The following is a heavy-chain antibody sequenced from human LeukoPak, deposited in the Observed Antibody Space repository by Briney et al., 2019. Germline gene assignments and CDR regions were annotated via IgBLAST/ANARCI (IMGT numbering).Heavy chain of an antibody. CDR3: AKRASPPPEFFFDY. CDR1: GFTFSSYG. CDR2: IWYDGSNK. Sequence: GGSLRLSCAASGFTFSSYGMHWVRQAPGKGLEWVAVIWYDGSNKYYADSVKGRFTISRDNSKNTLYLQMNSLRDEDTAVYYCAKRASPPPEFFFDYWGQGTLVTVSS. J-gene: IGHJ4*02. V-gene: IGHV3-33*06.